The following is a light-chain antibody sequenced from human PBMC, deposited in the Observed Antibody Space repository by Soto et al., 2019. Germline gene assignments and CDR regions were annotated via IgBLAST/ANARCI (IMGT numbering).Light chain of an antibody. V-gene: IGLV2-14*01. Sequence: QSALTQPASVSGSPGQSITISCTGTSSDIGEYNFVSWYQQRPDKAPMVVIYGVNERPSGVPNRFSGSKSGNTASLTISDLQAEDEADYFCGSYTGGITYWVFGGGTKLTVL. CDR1: SSDIGEYNF. CDR3: GSYTGGITYWV. CDR2: GVN. J-gene: IGLJ3*02.